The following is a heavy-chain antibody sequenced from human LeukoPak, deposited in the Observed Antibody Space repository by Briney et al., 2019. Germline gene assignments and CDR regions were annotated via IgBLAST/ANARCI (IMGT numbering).Heavy chain of an antibody. D-gene: IGHD6-13*01. CDR1: GGSLSGYY. Sequence: SETLFLTCAVYGGSLSGYYWSWIRQPPGKGLEWIGEINHSGSTNYNPSLKSRVTISVDTSKNQFSLKLSSVTAADTAVYYCARGRGFGSSFRYGGKNWFDPWGQGTLVTVSS. V-gene: IGHV4-34*01. CDR2: INHSGST. CDR3: ARGRGFGSSFRYGGKNWFDP. J-gene: IGHJ5*02.